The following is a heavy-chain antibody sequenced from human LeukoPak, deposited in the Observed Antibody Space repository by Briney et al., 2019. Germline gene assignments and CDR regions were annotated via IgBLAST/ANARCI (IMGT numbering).Heavy chain of an antibody. V-gene: IGHV3-7*01. Sequence: GGSLRLSRAASGFTFSSYSMNWVRQAPGKGLEWVANIKQDGSEKYYVDSVKGRFTISRDNAKNSLYLQMNSLRAEDTAVYYCARDPLSSGWEDYWGQGTLVTVSS. J-gene: IGHJ4*02. CDR2: IKQDGSEK. CDR3: ARDPLSSGWEDY. CDR1: GFTFSSYS. D-gene: IGHD6-19*01.